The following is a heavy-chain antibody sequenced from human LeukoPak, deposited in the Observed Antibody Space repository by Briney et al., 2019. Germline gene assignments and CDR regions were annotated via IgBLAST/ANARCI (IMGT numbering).Heavy chain of an antibody. CDR3: AKKVVVGATSPYSDFQD. CDR2: ISSSSSYI. V-gene: IGHV3-21*04. D-gene: IGHD1-26*01. CDR1: GFTFSSYS. J-gene: IGHJ1*01. Sequence: GGSLRLSCAASGFTFSSYSMKWVRQAPGKGLEWVSSISSSSSYIYYAGSVKGRFSISRDNSKNTLYLQMNSLRAEDTALYYCAKKVVVGATSPYSDFQDWGQGTLVTVSS.